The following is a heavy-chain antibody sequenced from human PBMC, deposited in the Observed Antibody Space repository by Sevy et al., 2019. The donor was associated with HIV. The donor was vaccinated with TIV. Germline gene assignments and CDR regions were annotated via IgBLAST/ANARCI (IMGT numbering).Heavy chain of an antibody. CDR2: IKSKTNGGTT. Sequence: GGSLRLSCAASELIFTNAWMSWVRQAPGKGLEWVGRIKSKTNGGTTDYAAPVEGRFTISRDDSKKTLYLQMNSLKTEDTAVYYCTTDLEYQLERYYFNYWGQGTLVTVSS. CDR3: TTDLEYQLERYYFNY. V-gene: IGHV3-15*01. D-gene: IGHD2-2*01. J-gene: IGHJ4*02. CDR1: ELIFTNAW.